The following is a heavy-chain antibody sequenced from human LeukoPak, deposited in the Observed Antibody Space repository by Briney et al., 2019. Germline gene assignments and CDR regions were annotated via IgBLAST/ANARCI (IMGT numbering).Heavy chain of an antibody. Sequence: GGSLRLSCAASGFTFSTYWMHWVRQAPGKGLVWVSRIKSDGSSIRYADSVKGRFSISRDNAKNTLYLQMNSLRAEDTAVYYCARGADGVSSNSRGWFDPWGQGTLVTVSS. CDR2: IKSDGSSI. J-gene: IGHJ5*02. V-gene: IGHV3-74*01. D-gene: IGHD2-15*01. CDR3: ARGADGVSSNSRGWFDP. CDR1: GFTFSTYW.